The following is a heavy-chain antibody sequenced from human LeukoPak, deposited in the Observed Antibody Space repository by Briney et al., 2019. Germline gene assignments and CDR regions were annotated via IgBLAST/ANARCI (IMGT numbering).Heavy chain of an antibody. V-gene: IGHV4-59*08. J-gene: IGHJ2*01. CDR1: GGSISSYY. Sequence: SETVSLTCTVSGGSISSYYWSWIRQPPGKGLEWSGYIYYSWSTNYNPSLKSRVTISVDTSKNQFSLKLSSVIAADTAVYYCARQDGDYGWCFDLWGSGTIVSSSS. CDR3: ARQDGDYGWCFDL. D-gene: IGHD4-17*01. CDR2: IYYSWST.